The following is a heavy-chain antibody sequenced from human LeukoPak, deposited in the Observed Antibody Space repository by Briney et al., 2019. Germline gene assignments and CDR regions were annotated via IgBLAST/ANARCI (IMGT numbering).Heavy chain of an antibody. V-gene: IGHV1-2*02. J-gene: IGHJ5*02. D-gene: IGHD1-14*01. Sequence: ASVNVSSKASGYIFTDCHIHWVRQVPGQGLEWMGLINPNGGTTNYAQRFQGRVTFTRDTSISTAYMELSSLTSDDTAMYYCARAYKGPSNWLDPWGQGTLVTVSS. CDR1: GYIFTDCH. CDR2: INPNGGTT. CDR3: ARAYKGPSNWLDP.